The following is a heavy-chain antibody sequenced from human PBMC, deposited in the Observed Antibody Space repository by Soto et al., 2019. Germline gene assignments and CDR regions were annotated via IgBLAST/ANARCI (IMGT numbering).Heavy chain of an antibody. Sequence: QVQLVESGRGVVQPGRTLRLSCAASGFTFSNHDMQWVRQTPGKGLEWVAGIRYDGSNKNYADSVKGRFTISRDNSKNTLYLQMNSLRSEDTAIYYCARDRGIEAAYNWFDPWGQGTLVTVSS. J-gene: IGHJ5*02. CDR3: ARDRGIEAAYNWFDP. CDR1: GFTFSNHD. D-gene: IGHD6-13*01. V-gene: IGHV3-33*01. CDR2: IRYDGSNK.